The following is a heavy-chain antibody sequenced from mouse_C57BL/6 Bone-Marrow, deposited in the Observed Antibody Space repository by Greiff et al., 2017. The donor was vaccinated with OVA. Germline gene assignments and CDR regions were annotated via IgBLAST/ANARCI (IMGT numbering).Heavy chain of an antibody. CDR3: TRDWYFDV. CDR1: GFTFSSYA. J-gene: IGHJ1*03. V-gene: IGHV5-9-1*02. Sequence: EVQGVESGEGLVKPGGSLKLSCAASGFTFSSYAMSWIRQTPEKRLEWVAYISRGSDYTYYAETVKGRFTISRDNSRNTLYLQMSSLKSEDTAVYYCTRDWYFDVWGTGTTVTVSS. CDR2: ISRGSDYT.